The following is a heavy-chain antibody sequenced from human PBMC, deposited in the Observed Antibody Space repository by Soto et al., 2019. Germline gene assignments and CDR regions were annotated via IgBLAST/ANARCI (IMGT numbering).Heavy chain of an antibody. CDR1: GFTFSSYW. D-gene: IGHD2-15*01. Sequence: GGSLRLSCAASGFTFSSYWMHWVRQAPGKGLVWVSRINSDGSSTSYADSVKGRFTISRDNAKNTLYLQMNSLRAEDTAVYYCARVAATHNNYYYYYGMDGWGQGTTVTVAS. CDR2: INSDGSST. J-gene: IGHJ6*02. V-gene: IGHV3-74*01. CDR3: ARVAATHNNYYYYYGMDG.